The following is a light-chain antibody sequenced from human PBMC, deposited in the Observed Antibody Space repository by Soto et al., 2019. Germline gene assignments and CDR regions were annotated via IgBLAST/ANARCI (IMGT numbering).Light chain of an antibody. J-gene: IGKJ1*01. Sequence: DIQMTQSPSTLSASVGDRVTITCRASESISNWLAWYQQKPGKAPNLLIYDTSNLESGVPSRFSGSGSGTDFTLTISSLQPEDFATYYCLQAYNYPLSFGQGTKVDI. CDR2: DTS. V-gene: IGKV1-5*01. CDR1: ESISNW. CDR3: LQAYNYPLS.